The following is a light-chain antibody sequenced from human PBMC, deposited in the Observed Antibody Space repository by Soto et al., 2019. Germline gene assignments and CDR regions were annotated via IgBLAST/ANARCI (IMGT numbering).Light chain of an antibody. CDR1: SSDVGGYNY. CDR3: TSYAGGNNV. Sequence: QSALTQPPSASGSPGQSVTISCTGTSSDVGGYNYVSWYQQYPGKVPKLMIYEVNKRPSGVPDRFSGSKSGNTASLTVSGXQXXXEAXYYCTSYAGGNNVFGTGTKLTVL. CDR2: EVN. V-gene: IGLV2-8*01. J-gene: IGLJ1*01.